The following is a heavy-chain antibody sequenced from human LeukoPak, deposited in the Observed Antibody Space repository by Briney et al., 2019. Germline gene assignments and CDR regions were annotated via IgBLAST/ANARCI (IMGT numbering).Heavy chain of an antibody. CDR3: ATQAGAGAFDI. CDR1: GYTFTSYD. D-gene: IGHD1-26*01. Sequence: APVKVSCKASGYTFTSYDINWVRQATGQGLEWMGWISAYNGNTNYAQKLQGRVTMTTDTSTSTAYMELRSLRSDDTAVYYCATQAGAGAFDIWGQGTMVTVSS. J-gene: IGHJ3*02. CDR2: ISAYNGNT. V-gene: IGHV1-18*01.